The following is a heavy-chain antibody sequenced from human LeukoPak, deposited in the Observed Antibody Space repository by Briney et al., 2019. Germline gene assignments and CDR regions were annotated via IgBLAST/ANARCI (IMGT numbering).Heavy chain of an antibody. CDR3: AREDTRLKSDC. V-gene: IGHV1-18*01. J-gene: IGHJ4*02. CDR1: GYTFTSYG. Sequence: ASVTVSCKASGYTFTSYGIRWVRQAPGQGLEGMGWINAYNGNTNYAQKLQGRVTMTTDTSTSTAYIELRSLRSDDTAVYYCAREDTRLKSDCWGQGTLVTVSS. CDR2: INAYNGNT.